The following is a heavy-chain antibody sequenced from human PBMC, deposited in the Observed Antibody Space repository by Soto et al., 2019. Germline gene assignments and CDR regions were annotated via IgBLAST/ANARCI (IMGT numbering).Heavy chain of an antibody. CDR2: IYPGDSDT. CDR3: ARFPASPRRSSSFYLNYYGMDV. V-gene: IGHV5-51*01. J-gene: IGHJ6*02. Sequence: GESLKISCKGSGYSFTNYWIGWVRQMPGKGLEWMGIIYPGDSDTRYSPSFQGQVTISADKSISTAYLQWSSLKASDIAMYYCARFPASPRRSSSFYLNYYGMDVWGQGTTVTVSS. CDR1: GYSFTNYW. D-gene: IGHD6-13*01.